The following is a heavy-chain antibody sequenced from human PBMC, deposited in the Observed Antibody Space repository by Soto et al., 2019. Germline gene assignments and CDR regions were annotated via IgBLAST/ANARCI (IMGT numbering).Heavy chain of an antibody. D-gene: IGHD5-12*01. CDR2: IYSSGYT. V-gene: IGHV4-59*01. CDR1: GDSIRGFY. J-gene: IGHJ4*02. Sequence: PSETLSLTCTVSGDSIRGFYWSWIRQPPGKGLEWIGYIYSSGYTNYNPSLKNRGTISVDTPKKQFFLNLRSVTAADTALYYCARGGGYSFGIDYWGRGIRVTVYS. CDR3: ARGGGYSFGIDY.